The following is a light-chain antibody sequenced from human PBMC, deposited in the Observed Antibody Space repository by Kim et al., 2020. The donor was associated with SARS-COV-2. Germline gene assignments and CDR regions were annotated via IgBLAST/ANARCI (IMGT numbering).Light chain of an antibody. V-gene: IGKV3-15*01. CDR2: GAS. CDR1: QSVSSN. J-gene: IGKJ5*01. CDR3: QQYNIWPIT. Sequence: EIVMTQSPATLSVSPGERATLSCRASQSVSSNLAWYQQKPGQAPRLLIYGASTRATGIPARFSGSGSGTEFTLTISNLQSEDFAVYYCQQYNIWPITFGQGTRLEIK.